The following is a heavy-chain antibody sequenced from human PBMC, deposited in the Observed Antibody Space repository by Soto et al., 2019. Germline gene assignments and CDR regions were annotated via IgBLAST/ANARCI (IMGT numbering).Heavy chain of an antibody. CDR2: IYPGDSDT. CDR3: ATYYDSSGYYGY. J-gene: IGHJ4*02. V-gene: IGHV5-51*01. Sequence: RVESLKISCTVSGYSFTSYWIGWVRQMPGKGLEWMGIIYPGDSDTRYSPSFQGQVTISADKSISTAYLQWSSLKASDTAMYYCATYYDSSGYYGYWGQGTLVTVSS. CDR1: GYSFTSYW. D-gene: IGHD3-22*01.